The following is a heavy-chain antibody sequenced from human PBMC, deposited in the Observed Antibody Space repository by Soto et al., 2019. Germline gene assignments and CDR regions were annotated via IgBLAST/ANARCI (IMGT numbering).Heavy chain of an antibody. CDR1: GYTFTSYY. D-gene: IGHD5-18*01. Sequence: QVQLVQSGAEVKKPGASVKVSCKASGYTFTSYYMHWVQQAPGQGLEWMGKINPSGGSTSYAQKFQGRVTMTRDTSTSTVYMELSSLRSEDTAVYYCARDLPNTAMVSDYWGQGTLVTVSS. V-gene: IGHV1-46*01. J-gene: IGHJ4*02. CDR2: INPSGGST. CDR3: ARDLPNTAMVSDY.